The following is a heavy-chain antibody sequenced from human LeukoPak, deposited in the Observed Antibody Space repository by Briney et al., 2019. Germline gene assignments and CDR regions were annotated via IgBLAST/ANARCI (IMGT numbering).Heavy chain of an antibody. CDR2: ISYDGSNK. J-gene: IGHJ4*02. V-gene: IGHV3-30-3*01. CDR3: ARGGIYCSSTSCAFPMGGY. D-gene: IGHD2-2*01. CDR1: GFTFSSYA. Sequence: GGSLRLSCAASGFTFSSYAMHWVRQAPGKGLEWVAVISYDGSNKYYADSVKSRFTISRDNSKNTLYLQMNSLRAEDTAVYYCARGGIYCSSTSCAFPMGGYWGQGTLVTVSS.